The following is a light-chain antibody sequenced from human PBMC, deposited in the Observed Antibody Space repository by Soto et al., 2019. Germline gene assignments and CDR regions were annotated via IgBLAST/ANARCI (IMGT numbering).Light chain of an antibody. CDR1: QTIVSTY. J-gene: IGKJ1*01. V-gene: IGKV3-20*01. Sequence: EVVLTQSPGTLSLSPGERATLYCRTSQTIVSTYLAWYEQKAGQAPRLLMYGTSSRATGIPDRFSGSGSGTDFTLTIGSVEPADFAIYYCQQYSGSPPRTFGQGTKVEIK. CDR2: GTS. CDR3: QQYSGSPPRT.